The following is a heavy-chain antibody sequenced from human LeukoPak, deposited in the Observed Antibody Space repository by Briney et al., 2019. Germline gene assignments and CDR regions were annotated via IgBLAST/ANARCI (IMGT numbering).Heavy chain of an antibody. D-gene: IGHD4-23*01. J-gene: IGHJ4*02. CDR1: GVSISGSSYY. CDR3: ARDLLNEGNHLDY. Sequence: PSETLSLTCTVSGVSISGSSYYWGWLRQPPGKGLEWIGSIYYSGSTYYNPSLKSRVTISVDTSKNQFSLKLSSVTAADTAVYCARDLLNEGNHLDYWGQGTLVTVSS. CDR2: IYYSGST. V-gene: IGHV4-39*07.